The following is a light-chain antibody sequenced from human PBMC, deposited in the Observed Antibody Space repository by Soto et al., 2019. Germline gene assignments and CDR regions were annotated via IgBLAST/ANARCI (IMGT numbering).Light chain of an antibody. CDR2: GAS. V-gene: IGKV3-20*01. CDR1: QVIGSRY. J-gene: IGKJ2*01. CDR3: QQFGSSIPHT. Sequence: EIVMTQSPGTLSLSPGERATISCRASQVIGSRYLAWYHQKSGQAPRLLIYGASSRATGIPDRFSGSGPGTDFTLTISRLEPEDFGVYYCQQFGSSIPHTFGQGTKLESK.